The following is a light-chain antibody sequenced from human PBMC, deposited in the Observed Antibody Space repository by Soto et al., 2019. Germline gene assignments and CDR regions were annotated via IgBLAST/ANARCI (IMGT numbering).Light chain of an antibody. CDR2: SND. V-gene: IGLV1-44*01. J-gene: IGLJ2*01. Sequence: QSVLTQPPSASGTPGQRVTFSCSGSSSNIGSGIVSWYQPLPGTAPKLLIYSNDQRPSGVPDRFSGSKSGTSASLAISGLQSEDEADYYCATWDDSLNGLVFGGGTKLTVL. CDR1: SSNIGSGI. CDR3: ATWDDSLNGLV.